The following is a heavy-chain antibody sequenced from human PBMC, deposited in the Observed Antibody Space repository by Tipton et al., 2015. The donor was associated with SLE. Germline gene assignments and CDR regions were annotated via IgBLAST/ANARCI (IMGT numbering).Heavy chain of an antibody. CDR2: ISWNSGSI. CDR3: ASSKRGWHLDY. CDR1: GFTFDDYT. V-gene: IGHV3-9*01. J-gene: IGHJ4*02. D-gene: IGHD6-19*01. Sequence: SLRLSCAASGFTFDDYTMHWVRQAPGKGLEWVSGISWNSGSIGYADSVKGRFTISRDNAKNSLYLQMNSLRAEDTALYYCASSKRGWHLDYWGQGTLVTVSS.